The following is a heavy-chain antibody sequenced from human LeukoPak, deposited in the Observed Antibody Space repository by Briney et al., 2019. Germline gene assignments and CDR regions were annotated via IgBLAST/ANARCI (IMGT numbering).Heavy chain of an antibody. CDR2: INHSGST. J-gene: IGHJ4*02. CDR3: AGPGAGDLDY. CDR1: GGSFGVYY. Sequence: PSETLSLTCAVYGGSFGVYYWSWIRQPPGKGLEWIGEINHSGSTNYNPSLKSRVTISVDTSKNHFSLKLSSVTAADTAVSYCAGPGAGDLDYWGQGTLVTVSS. D-gene: IGHD3-10*01. V-gene: IGHV4-34*01.